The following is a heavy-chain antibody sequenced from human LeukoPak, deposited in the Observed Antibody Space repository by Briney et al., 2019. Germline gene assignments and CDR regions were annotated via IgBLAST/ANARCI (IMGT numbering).Heavy chain of an antibody. CDR1: GGSVSSGSYY. D-gene: IGHD3-10*01. J-gene: IGHJ4*02. CDR2: IYYSGST. V-gene: IGHV4-61*01. Sequence: PSETLSLTCTVSGGSVSSGSYYWSWIRQPPGKGLEWIGYIYYSGSTNYNPSLKSQVTISVDTSKNQFSLKLSSVTAADTAVYYCARTCYGSGCYYAYFDYWGQGTLVTVSS. CDR3: ARTCYGSGCYYAYFDY.